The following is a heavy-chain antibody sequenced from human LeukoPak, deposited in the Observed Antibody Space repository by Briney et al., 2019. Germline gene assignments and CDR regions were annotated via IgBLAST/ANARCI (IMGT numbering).Heavy chain of an antibody. V-gene: IGHV1-18*01. J-gene: IGHJ5*02. CDR2: ISADNGNT. D-gene: IGHD6-19*01. CDR3: ARDYGWAGSDCFDP. Sequence: ASVKVSCKASGYTXTTYGISGVRQAPGQGLEWMGWISADNGNTNYAQKFQDRVTLTTETSTSKAYMEVRSLRSDDTAVYYCARDYGWAGSDCFDPWGQGTLVTVSS. CDR1: GYTXTTYG.